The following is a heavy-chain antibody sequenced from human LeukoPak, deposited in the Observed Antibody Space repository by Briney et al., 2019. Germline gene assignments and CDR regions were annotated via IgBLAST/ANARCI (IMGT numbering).Heavy chain of an antibody. CDR1: GGSISSGSYY. Sequence: PSETLSLTCTVSGGSISSGSYYWSWIRQPAGKGLEWIGRIYTSGSTNYNPSLKSRVTISVDTSKNQFSLKLSSVTAADTAVYYCARALVGEVFYYYYYMDVWGKGTTVTVSS. CDR3: ARALVGEVFYYYYYMDV. J-gene: IGHJ6*03. D-gene: IGHD1-26*01. CDR2: IYTSGST. V-gene: IGHV4-61*02.